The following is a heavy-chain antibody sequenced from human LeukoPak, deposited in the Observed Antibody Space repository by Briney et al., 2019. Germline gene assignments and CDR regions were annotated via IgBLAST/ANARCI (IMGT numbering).Heavy chain of an antibody. D-gene: IGHD4-11*01. J-gene: IGHJ4*02. Sequence: ASVKVSCKASGYTFTSYAMHWVRQAPGQRLEWMGWINAGNGNTKYSQEFQGRVTITRDTSASTAYMELSSLRSEDMAVYYCARAYTVTRLGLDYWGQGTLVTVSS. CDR2: INAGNGNT. CDR3: ARAYTVTRLGLDY. CDR1: GYTFTSYA. V-gene: IGHV1-3*03.